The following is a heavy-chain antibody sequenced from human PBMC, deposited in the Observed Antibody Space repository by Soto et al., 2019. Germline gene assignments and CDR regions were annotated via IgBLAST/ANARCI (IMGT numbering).Heavy chain of an antibody. V-gene: IGHV3-23*01. Sequence: GGSLRLSCAASGFIFSSYDMSWVRQAPGRGLEWVSVVIASGSNTHYADSVKGRFTNSRDNSKNMLFLQVNSLRVEDTAVYYCAKGGHLDYWGQGTLVTVSS. CDR2: VIASGSNT. CDR3: AKGGHLDY. CDR1: GFIFSSYD. J-gene: IGHJ4*02.